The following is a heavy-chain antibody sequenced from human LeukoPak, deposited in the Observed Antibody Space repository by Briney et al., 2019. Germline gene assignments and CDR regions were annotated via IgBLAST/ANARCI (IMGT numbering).Heavy chain of an antibody. Sequence: HPGGSLRLSCAASGFTFSSYAMIWVRQAPGKGLECVSAIGGSGGSTYYADSVKGRFTISRDNSKNTLYLQMNSLRAEDTAVYYCAKDLESSGWYGDWGQGTLVTVSS. CDR1: GFTFSSYA. CDR3: AKDLESSGWYGD. D-gene: IGHD6-19*01. V-gene: IGHV3-23*01. J-gene: IGHJ4*02. CDR2: IGGSGGST.